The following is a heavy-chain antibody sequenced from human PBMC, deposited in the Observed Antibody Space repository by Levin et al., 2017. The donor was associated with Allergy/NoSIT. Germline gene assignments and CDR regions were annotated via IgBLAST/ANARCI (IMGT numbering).Heavy chain of an antibody. Sequence: GGSLRLSCAASGFTFSSYAMSWVRQAPGKGLEWVSGMWASGGNTYYADSVKGRFTISRDNSKNTVYLQMNSLRVEDTAVYYCAKDLDDSSGYYVRGDAFDIWGQGTLVTVSS. CDR3: AKDLDDSSGYYVRGDAFDI. CDR1: GFTFSSYA. CDR2: MWASGGNT. V-gene: IGHV3-23*01. J-gene: IGHJ3*02. D-gene: IGHD3-22*01.